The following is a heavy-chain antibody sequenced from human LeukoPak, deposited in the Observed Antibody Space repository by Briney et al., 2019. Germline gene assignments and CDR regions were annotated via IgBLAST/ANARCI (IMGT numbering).Heavy chain of an antibody. CDR1: GFTFDDYA. V-gene: IGHV3-43*02. CDR3: AKDSRYDSSGYYGPADAFDI. CDR2: ISGDGGST. J-gene: IGHJ3*02. D-gene: IGHD3-22*01. Sequence: PGGSLRLSCAASGFTFDDYAMHWVRQAPGKGLEWVSLISGDGGSTYYADSVKGRFTISRDNSKNSLYLQMNSLRTEDTALYYCAKDSRYDSSGYYGPADAFDIWGQGTMVTVSS.